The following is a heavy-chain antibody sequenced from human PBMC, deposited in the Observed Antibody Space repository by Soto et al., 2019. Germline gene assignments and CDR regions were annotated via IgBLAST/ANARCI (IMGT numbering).Heavy chain of an antibody. CDR1: GFTFDDYA. V-gene: IGHV3-9*01. Sequence: GGSLRLSCAASGFTFDDYAMHWVRQAPGKGLEWVSGISWNSGSIGYADSVKGRFTISRDNAKNSLYLQMNSLRAEDTALYYCAKDQGGVTIFQSPYGMDVWGQGTTVTAP. CDR2: ISWNSGSI. CDR3: AKDQGGVTIFQSPYGMDV. D-gene: IGHD3-9*01. J-gene: IGHJ6*02.